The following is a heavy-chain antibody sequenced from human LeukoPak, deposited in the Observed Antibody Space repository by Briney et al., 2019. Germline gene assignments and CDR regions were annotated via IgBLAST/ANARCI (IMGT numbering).Heavy chain of an antibody. J-gene: IGHJ4*02. CDR2: IYYSGST. CDR1: GGSISSYY. CDR3: ARECDYGDYYFDY. V-gene: IGHV4-59*01. D-gene: IGHD4-17*01. Sequence: KPSETLSLTCTVSGGSISSYYWSWIRQPPGKGLEWIGYIYYSGSTNYNPSLKSRVTISVDTSKNQFSLKLSSVTAADTAVYYCARECDYGDYYFDYWGQGTLVTVSS.